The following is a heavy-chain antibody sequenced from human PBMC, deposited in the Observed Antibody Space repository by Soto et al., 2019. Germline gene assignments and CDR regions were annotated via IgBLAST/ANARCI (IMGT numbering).Heavy chain of an antibody. CDR1: GGSISSYY. Sequence: SETLSLTCTVSGGSISSYYWSWIRQPPGKGLEWIGYIYYSGSTNYNPSLKSRVTISVGTSKNQFSLKLSSVTAADTAVYYCARALVAHDFDYWGQGTLVTVSS. J-gene: IGHJ4*02. V-gene: IGHV4-59*01. CDR2: IYYSGST. CDR3: ARALVAHDFDY.